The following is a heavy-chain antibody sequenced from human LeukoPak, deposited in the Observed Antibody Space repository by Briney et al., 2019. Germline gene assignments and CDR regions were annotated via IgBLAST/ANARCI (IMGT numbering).Heavy chain of an antibody. J-gene: IGHJ3*02. V-gene: IGHV1-46*01. CDR2: INPSGGST. Sequence: GASVKVSCKASGYTFTSYYMHWVRQAPGQGLEWMGIINPSGGSTSYAQKFQGRVTMTRDTSTSTVYMELSSLRSEDTAVYYCARDRVMCSSTSCYKWDAFDIWGQGTMVTVSS. CDR3: ARDRVMCSSTSCYKWDAFDI. D-gene: IGHD2-2*02. CDR1: GYTFTSYY.